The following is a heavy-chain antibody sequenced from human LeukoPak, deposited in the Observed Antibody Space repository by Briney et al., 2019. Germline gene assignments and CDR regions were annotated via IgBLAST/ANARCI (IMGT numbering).Heavy chain of an antibody. CDR1: GFTFTSYT. D-gene: IGHD2-21*01. V-gene: IGHV3-21*01. CDR2: ISSSGSYI. Sequence: KTGGSLRLSCAASGFTFTSYTMNWVRQAPGKGLEWVSDISSSGSYIDYADSVKGRFTISRDNAKNSLFLHMNSLRAEDTAVYYCARSLIADGAFDIWGQGTMVTASS. J-gene: IGHJ3*02. CDR3: ARSLIADGAFDI.